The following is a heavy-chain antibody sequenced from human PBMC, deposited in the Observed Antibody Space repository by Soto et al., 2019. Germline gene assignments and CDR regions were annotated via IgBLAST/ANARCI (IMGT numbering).Heavy chain of an antibody. Sequence: ASVKVSCKVSGYTFTDLSVHWVRQAPGKGLEWMGGFDPEEDETIYAQKFKGRVAMTEDTSTDTACMELSSLRSEDTAMYYCATGGGFGKWGHTPPFSYGMDVWGQGTAVTVSS. CDR1: GYTFTDLS. CDR3: ATGGGFGKWGHTPPFSYGMDV. CDR2: FDPEEDET. D-gene: IGHD3-10*01. J-gene: IGHJ6*02. V-gene: IGHV1-24*01.